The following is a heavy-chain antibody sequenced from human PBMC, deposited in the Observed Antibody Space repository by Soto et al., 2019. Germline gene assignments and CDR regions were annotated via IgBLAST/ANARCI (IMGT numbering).Heavy chain of an antibody. V-gene: IGHV1-24*01. Sequence: ASVKVSCKVSGYTLTELSMHWVRQAPGKGLEWMGGFDPEDGETIYAQKFQGRVTMTEDTSTDTAYMELSSLRSEDTAVYYCATDRRTRYCSSTSCYQVFDYWGQGTLVTVSS. CDR3: ATDRRTRYCSSTSCYQVFDY. CDR2: FDPEDGET. CDR1: GYTLTELS. D-gene: IGHD2-2*01. J-gene: IGHJ4*02.